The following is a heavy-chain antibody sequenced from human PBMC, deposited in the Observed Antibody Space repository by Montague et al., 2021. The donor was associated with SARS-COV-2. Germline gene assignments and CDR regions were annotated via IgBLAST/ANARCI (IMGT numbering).Heavy chain of an antibody. CDR3: ASGRLVGDSSSWYYFDY. V-gene: IGHV4-4*02. J-gene: IGHJ4*02. CDR1: GGSINTNNW. CDR2: IFHSGIT. D-gene: IGHD6-13*01. Sequence: SETLSLTCAVSGGSINTNNWWTWVRQPPGEGLEWIGQIFHSGITNYNPSLESRVTIPVDKSKNQFSLRLSSVTAADTAVYYCASGRLVGDSSSWYYFDYWGQGTRVAVSS.